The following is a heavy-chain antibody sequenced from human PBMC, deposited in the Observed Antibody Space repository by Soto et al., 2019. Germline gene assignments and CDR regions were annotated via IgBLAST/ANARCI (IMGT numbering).Heavy chain of an antibody. CDR3: AREGLPGGFDFDH. CDR1: GDSVSSISAA. J-gene: IGHJ4*02. CDR2: TYYRSTWHN. D-gene: IGHD5-12*01. Sequence: SETLSLTCAISGDSVSSISAAWNWIRQSPSRGLEWLGRTYYRSTWHNDSALSVKSRMTINPDTSKNHFSLHLKSVTPEDTAVYYCAREGLPGGFDFDHWGQGTPVTVSS. V-gene: IGHV6-1*01.